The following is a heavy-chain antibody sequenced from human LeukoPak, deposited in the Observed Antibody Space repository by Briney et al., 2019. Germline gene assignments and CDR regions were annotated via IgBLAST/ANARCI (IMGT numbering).Heavy chain of an antibody. Sequence: SETLSLTCTVSGGSISSYYWSWIRQPPGKGLEWIGYIYYSGSTNYNPSLKSRVTISVDPSKNQFSLKLSSVTAADTAVYYCARVLLSNYDFWSGYSNWFDPWGQGTLVTVSS. V-gene: IGHV4-59*01. J-gene: IGHJ5*02. CDR1: GGSISSYY. CDR3: ARVLLSNYDFWSGYSNWFDP. CDR2: IYYSGST. D-gene: IGHD3-3*01.